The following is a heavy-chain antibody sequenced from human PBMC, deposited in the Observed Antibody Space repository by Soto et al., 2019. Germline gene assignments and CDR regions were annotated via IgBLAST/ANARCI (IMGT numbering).Heavy chain of an antibody. V-gene: IGHV3-23*01. Sequence: EVQLLESGGGLVQSGGSLRLSSAASGFTFNSYAMNWVRQAPGKGLEWVSSISASGGTTYYADSVKGRFTISRDNSKNTVYLQMNSLRAEDTAVYYCAKEGEPVAVAGGYFDNWGQGTLVTVSS. J-gene: IGHJ4*02. CDR3: AKEGEPVAVAGGYFDN. CDR1: GFTFNSYA. D-gene: IGHD6-19*01. CDR2: ISASGGTT.